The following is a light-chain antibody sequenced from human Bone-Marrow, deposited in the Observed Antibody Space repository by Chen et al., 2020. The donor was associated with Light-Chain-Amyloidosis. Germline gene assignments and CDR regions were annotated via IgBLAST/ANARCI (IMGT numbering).Light chain of an antibody. CDR1: SSDVGGYNH. CDR3: SSYTITNTLV. V-gene: IGLV2-14*01. J-gene: IGLJ1*01. CDR2: EVT. Sequence: QSALTQPASVSGSPGQSITISRTGTSSDVGGYNHVSWYQQHPDKAPKLMIYEVTNRPSWVPDRFSGSKSDNTASLTISGLQTEDEADYFCSSYTITNTLVFGSGTRVTVL.